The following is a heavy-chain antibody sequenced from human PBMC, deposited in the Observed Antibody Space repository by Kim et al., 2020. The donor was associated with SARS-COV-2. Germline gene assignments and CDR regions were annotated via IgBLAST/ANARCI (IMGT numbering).Heavy chain of an antibody. D-gene: IGHD2-2*01. CDR2: ISDSGDNT. V-gene: IGHV3-23*01. Sequence: GGSLRLSCAASGFTFSSYAMNWVRQTPGKGLEWVAGISDSGDNTNYADSVKGLFTIPRDNSKNTLYLQMNSLRAEDTATYYCASFPRASLFYQVFDFWGQGALGTVSS. CDR1: GFTFSSYA. J-gene: IGHJ4*02. CDR3: ASFPRASLFYQVFDF.